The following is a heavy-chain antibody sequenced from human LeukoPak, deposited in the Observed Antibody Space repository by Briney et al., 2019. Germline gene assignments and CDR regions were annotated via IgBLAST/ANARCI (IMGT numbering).Heavy chain of an antibody. CDR3: ARSLSSGGWDYFDC. CDR1: GYSFTGYF. J-gene: IGHJ4*02. Sequence: GSVKVSCKASGYSFTGYFIHWARQAPGQGLEWMGRINPNTGDTNYAPRFQGRASMTRDTSISTAYVEVSNLRSDDTAVYYCARSLSSGGWDYFDCWGQGTLVTVSS. CDR2: INPNTGDT. V-gene: IGHV1-2*06. D-gene: IGHD6-19*01.